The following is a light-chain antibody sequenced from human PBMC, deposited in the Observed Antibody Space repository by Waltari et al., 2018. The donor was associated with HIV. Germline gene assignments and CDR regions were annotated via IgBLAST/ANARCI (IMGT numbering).Light chain of an antibody. CDR3: QSYDSSLSGVV. J-gene: IGLJ2*01. CDR1: FSNVGPGYD. Sequence: QSVLTQPPSLSGAPGLRISISSTGYFSNVGPGYDVHWYQHLPGTAPRLLIYANVNRPSGVPDRFFGSKSGSSASLGISGLQAEDEADYYCQSYDSSLSGVVFGGGTRLTVL. V-gene: IGLV1-40*01. CDR2: ANV.